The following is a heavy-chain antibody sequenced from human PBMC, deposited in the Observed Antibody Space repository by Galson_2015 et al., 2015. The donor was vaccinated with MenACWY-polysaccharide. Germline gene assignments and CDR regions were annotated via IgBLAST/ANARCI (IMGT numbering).Heavy chain of an antibody. J-gene: IGHJ4*02. V-gene: IGHV4-38-2*02. Sequence: IYHSGSTYYNPSLKSRATVSLDTSKNQFSLKLSFVTAADTAVYYCARVEKYSGSFYILYWGQGTLVTVSS. CDR2: IYHSGST. D-gene: IGHD1-26*01. CDR3: ARVEKYSGSFYILY.